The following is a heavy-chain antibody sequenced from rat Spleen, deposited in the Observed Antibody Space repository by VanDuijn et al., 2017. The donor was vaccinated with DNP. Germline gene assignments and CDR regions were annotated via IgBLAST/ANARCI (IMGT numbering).Heavy chain of an antibody. J-gene: IGHJ1*01. CDR1: GFTFSSFP. V-gene: IGHV5-46*01. CDR2: IFTSGGST. CDR3: ARGSGTYYWYFDF. Sequence: EVQLVESGGGLVQPGRSMKLSCAASGFTFSSFPMAWVRQAPTKGLEWVAAIFTSGGSTYYRDSVKGRFTISRDDAKSTLYLQMNRLRSEDTATYYCARGSGTYYWYFDFWGPGTMVTVSS. D-gene: IGHD5-1*01.